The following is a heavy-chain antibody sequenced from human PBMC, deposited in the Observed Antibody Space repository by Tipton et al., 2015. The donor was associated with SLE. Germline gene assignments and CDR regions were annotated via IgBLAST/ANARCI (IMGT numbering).Heavy chain of an antibody. CDR3: ARDSVGLVDNYHYYYMDV. D-gene: IGHD1-26*01. CDR2: IHHSGKT. J-gene: IGHJ6*03. Sequence: TLSLTCAVSGYSITYDHNWGWIRQPPGKGLEWVGSIHHSGKTYYNPSLKSRVTMSLDASKNQFSLKLSSVTAADTAVYYCARDSVGLVDNYHYYYMDVWGKGTTVTISS. V-gene: IGHV4-38-2*02. CDR1: GYSITYDHN.